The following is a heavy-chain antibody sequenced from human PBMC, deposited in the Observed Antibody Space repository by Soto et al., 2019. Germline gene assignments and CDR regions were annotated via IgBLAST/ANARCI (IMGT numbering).Heavy chain of an antibody. J-gene: IGHJ4*02. CDR3: ARSPGVFDY. Sequence: QVQLVQSGAEVKKPGSSVKVSCKASGGTCSSLAISWVRQAPGQGLEWMGGLVPVFGTANYAQKFQDRVTITADKSTSTSYMELSSLRSEDTAGYYCARSPGVFDYWGQGTLVTVSA. CDR2: LVPVFGTA. D-gene: IGHD3-10*01. CDR1: GGTCSSLA. V-gene: IGHV1-69*06.